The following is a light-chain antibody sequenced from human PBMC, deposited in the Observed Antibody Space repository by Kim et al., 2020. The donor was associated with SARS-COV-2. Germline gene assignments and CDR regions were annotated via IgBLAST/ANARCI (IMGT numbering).Light chain of an antibody. CDR1: SGSIDDNY. J-gene: IGLJ2*01. Sequence: GKPVTISCTRSSGSIDDNYVQWYQQRPGGVPTTVIYEDDQRPSGVSARFSGSIDNSSNSASLTISGLRTEDEADYYCQSYNRDNVLFGGGTQLTVL. V-gene: IGLV6-57*03. CDR2: EDD. CDR3: QSYNRDNVL.